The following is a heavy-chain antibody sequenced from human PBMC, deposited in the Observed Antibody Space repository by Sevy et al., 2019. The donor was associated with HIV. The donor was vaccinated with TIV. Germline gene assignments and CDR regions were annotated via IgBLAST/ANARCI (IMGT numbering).Heavy chain of an antibody. J-gene: IGHJ4*02. CDR3: AREGCTKPHDY. D-gene: IGHD2-8*01. Sequence: GGSLRLSCAASGFTFSKYSMSWVRQPPGKGLEWVSTLSFGCGEINYADSVKGRFTISRDKSKCSVYLKMNNLRPEDSAVYYCAREGCTKPHDYWGQGTLVTVSS. CDR1: GFTFSKYS. CDR2: LSFGCGEI. V-gene: IGHV3-23*01.